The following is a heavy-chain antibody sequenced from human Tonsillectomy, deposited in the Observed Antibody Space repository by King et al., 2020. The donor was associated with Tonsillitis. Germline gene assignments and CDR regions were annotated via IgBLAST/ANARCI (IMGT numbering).Heavy chain of an antibody. J-gene: IGHJ4*02. Sequence: VQLQESGPGLVKPSETLSLTCTVSGVSISSYYWSWIRQPPGKGLEWIGYIYYSGGTNYNPSLKSRVTISVDTSKNQFSLKLSSVTAADTAAYYCARDQNYYDSSGYYRGGFDYWGQGTLVTVSS. CDR2: IYYSGGT. CDR3: ARDQNYYDSSGYYRGGFDY. D-gene: IGHD3-22*01. V-gene: IGHV4-59*01. CDR1: GVSISSYY.